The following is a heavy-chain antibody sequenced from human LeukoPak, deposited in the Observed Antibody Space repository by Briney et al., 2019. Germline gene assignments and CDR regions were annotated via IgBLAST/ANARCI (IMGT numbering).Heavy chain of an antibody. CDR3: ARGVLGYCSSTSCHSYYYYYGMDV. V-gene: IGHV1-8*01. Sequence: ASVKVSCKASGYTFTSYDINWVQQATGQGLEWMGWMNPNSGNTGYAQKFQGRVTMTRNTSISTAYMELSSLRSEDTAAYYCARGVLGYCSSTSCHSYYYYYGMDVWGQGTTVTVSS. CDR1: GYTFTSYD. CDR2: MNPNSGNT. J-gene: IGHJ6*02. D-gene: IGHD2-2*01.